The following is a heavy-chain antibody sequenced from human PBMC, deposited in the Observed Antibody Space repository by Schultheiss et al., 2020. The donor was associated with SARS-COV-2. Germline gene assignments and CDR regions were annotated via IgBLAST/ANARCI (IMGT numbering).Heavy chain of an antibody. CDR2: INPSGGST. J-gene: IGHJ6*02. CDR1: GYTFTGYY. CDR3: ARDFVVVPAAHHYYYYGMDV. Sequence: ASVKVSCKASGYTFTGYYMHWVRQAPGQGLEWMGIINPSGGSTSYAQKFQGRVTMTRDTSTSTVYMELSSLRSEDTAVYYCARDFVVVPAAHHYYYYGMDVWGQGTTVTVSS. V-gene: IGHV1-46*01. D-gene: IGHD2-2*01.